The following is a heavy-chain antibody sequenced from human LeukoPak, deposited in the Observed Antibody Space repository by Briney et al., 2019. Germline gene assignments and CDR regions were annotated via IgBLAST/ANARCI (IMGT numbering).Heavy chain of an antibody. J-gene: IGHJ4*02. CDR1: GYTFTSYG. Sequence: ASVKVSCKASGYTFTSYGISWVRQAPGQGLEWMGWISAYNGNTNYAQKFQGRVTITADESTSTAYMELSSLRAEDTAVYYCARVVGTILAGYFDYWGQGTLVTVSS. D-gene: IGHD3-3*01. CDR2: ISAYNGNT. V-gene: IGHV1-18*01. CDR3: ARVVGTILAGYFDY.